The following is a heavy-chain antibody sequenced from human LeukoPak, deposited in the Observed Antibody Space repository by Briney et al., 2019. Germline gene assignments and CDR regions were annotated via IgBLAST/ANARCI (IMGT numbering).Heavy chain of an antibody. CDR1: GFSFRSCG. D-gene: IGHD2-2*01. Sequence: PGGSLRLSCAASGFSFRSCGMHWVRQAPGKGLEWVAFIRSDGSIKYYADSVKGRFTISRDNSKNTLYLQMSSLRPEDTAVYCCAKDLPAAYFDYWGQGTLVTVSS. J-gene: IGHJ4*02. CDR3: AKDLPAAYFDY. CDR2: IRSDGSIK. V-gene: IGHV3-30*02.